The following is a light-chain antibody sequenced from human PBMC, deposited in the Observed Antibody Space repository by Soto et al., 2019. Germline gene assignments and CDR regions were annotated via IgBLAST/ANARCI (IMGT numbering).Light chain of an antibody. Sequence: QLTQSPPFLSASLGDRVTVTCRASHGISNYLAWYQQKPGKVPKLLIYAASTLHSGVPSRFSGSASGTEFTLTINSLQPEDFATYYCQQVNSYPLTFGGGTKVEIQ. CDR2: AAS. CDR1: HGISNY. J-gene: IGKJ4*01. V-gene: IGKV1-9*01. CDR3: QQVNSYPLT.